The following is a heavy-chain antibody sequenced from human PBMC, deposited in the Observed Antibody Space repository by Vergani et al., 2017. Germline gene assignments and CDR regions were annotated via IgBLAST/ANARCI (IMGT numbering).Heavy chain of an antibody. CDR3: ARDPRGYGGDPEDYYYGMDV. CDR2: IIPVLGKT. J-gene: IGHJ6*02. V-gene: IGHV1-69*09. Sequence: QVQLVQSGSELKKPGASVKISCKASGYTFTRYAINWVRQAPGQGLEWMGRIIPVLGKTKYAQDFQGRLTITADTSTRTAYMELTSLRSQDTAVYYCARDPRGYGGDPEDYYYGMDVWGQGTTVTVSS. D-gene: IGHD2-21*02. CDR1: GYTFTRYA.